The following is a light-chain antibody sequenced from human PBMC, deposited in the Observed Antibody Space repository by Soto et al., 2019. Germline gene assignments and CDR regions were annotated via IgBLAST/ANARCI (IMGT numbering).Light chain of an antibody. J-gene: IGKJ1*01. V-gene: IGKV1-39*01. CDR2: TTS. CDR3: QQTYSLPRT. Sequence: IQMTQSPPSLSASVGDRVTITCRTSQTVSKYLNWYQQKPGKAPDLLVYTTSTLHSGVPSRFSGSGSGTDFTLTITSLQPEDFATYYCQQTYSLPRTFGPGTRVE. CDR1: QTVSKY.